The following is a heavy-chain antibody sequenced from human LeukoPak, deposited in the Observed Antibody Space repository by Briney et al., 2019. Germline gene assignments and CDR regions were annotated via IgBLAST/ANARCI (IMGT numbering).Heavy chain of an antibody. CDR3: ARDNGYNVGYLDY. J-gene: IGHJ4*02. Sequence: GGSLSLSCAASGFTFSSYAMHWVRQAPGKGLEWVAVISYDGSNKYYADSVKGRFTISRDNSKNTLYLQVNSLRAEDTAVYYCARDNGYNVGYLDYWGQGTLVAVSS. CDR1: GFTFSSYA. V-gene: IGHV3-30-3*01. D-gene: IGHD5-24*01. CDR2: ISYDGSNK.